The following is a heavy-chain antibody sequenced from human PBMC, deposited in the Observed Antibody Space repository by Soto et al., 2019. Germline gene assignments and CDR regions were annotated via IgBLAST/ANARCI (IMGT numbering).Heavy chain of an antibody. CDR3: ARTAPWAYYFDY. Sequence: PGGSLRLSCAASGFTFSSYDMHWVRQAPGKGLEWVAVISYDGNHKYYADSVKGRFTISRDNSKNTLYLQMNSLRAEDTAVYYCARTAPWAYYFDYWGQGTLVTVSS. D-gene: IGHD5-18*01. J-gene: IGHJ4*02. CDR2: ISYDGNHK. CDR1: GFTFSSYD. V-gene: IGHV3-30*03.